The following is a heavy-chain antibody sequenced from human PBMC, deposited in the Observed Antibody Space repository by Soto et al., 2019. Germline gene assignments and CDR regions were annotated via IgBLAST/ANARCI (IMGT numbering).Heavy chain of an antibody. CDR3: AVNYGSGYRAFDY. CDR1: GDTFNFYS. CDR2: VNPIVSMS. Sequence: QVQLVQSGAEVKRPGSSVKVSCKASGDTFNFYSINWVRQAPGLGLEWMGRVNPIVSMSNYAQKFQGRVTMTADKSTNEVNMELSSMRFNETAMYYCAVNYGSGYRAFDYWGQGALVTVSP. J-gene: IGHJ4*02. D-gene: IGHD3-10*01. V-gene: IGHV1-69*02.